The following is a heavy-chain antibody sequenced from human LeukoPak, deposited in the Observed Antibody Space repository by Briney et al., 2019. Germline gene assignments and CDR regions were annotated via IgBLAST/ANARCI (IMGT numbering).Heavy chain of an antibody. D-gene: IGHD5-12*01. Sequence: PSETLSLTCTVSGGSISPYYWSWIRQPPGKGLEWIGYIYYSGSTNYNPSLKSRVTISVDTSKNQFSLKLSSVTAADTAVYYCARCMGGYSGYAVVNWGQGTLVTVSS. CDR2: IYYSGST. V-gene: IGHV4-59*08. J-gene: IGHJ4*02. CDR3: ARCMGGYSGYAVVN. CDR1: GGSISPYY.